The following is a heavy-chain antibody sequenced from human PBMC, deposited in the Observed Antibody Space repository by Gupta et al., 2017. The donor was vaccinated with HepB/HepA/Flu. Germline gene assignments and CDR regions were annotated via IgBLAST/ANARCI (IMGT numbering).Heavy chain of an antibody. Sequence: GLEWIGEVYHTGATNYSPSLKSRLTISIDTSRNQFSLKLSSVTAADSAVYYCARGHVIMFYAVLDYWGQGSLVTVSS. V-gene: IGHV4-34*01. J-gene: IGHJ4*02. CDR3: ARGHVIMFYAVLDY. CDR2: VYHTGAT. D-gene: IGHD2-8*01.